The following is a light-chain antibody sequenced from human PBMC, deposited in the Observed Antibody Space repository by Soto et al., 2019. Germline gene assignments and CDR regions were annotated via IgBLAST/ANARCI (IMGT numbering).Light chain of an antibody. Sequence: SVLTQPPSASGTPGHRVTISCSGSSSNIGSNTVNWYQQLPGTAPKLLIYSNNQRPSGVPDRFSGSKSGTSASLAISGLHSEDEADYYCAAWDDSLNGWVFGGGTKLTVL. CDR1: SSNIGSNT. V-gene: IGLV1-44*01. CDR2: SNN. J-gene: IGLJ3*02. CDR3: AAWDDSLNGWV.